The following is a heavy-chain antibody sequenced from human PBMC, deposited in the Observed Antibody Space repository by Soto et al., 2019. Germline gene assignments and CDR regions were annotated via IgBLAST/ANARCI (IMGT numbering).Heavy chain of an antibody. Sequence: ASVKVSCKXSGYTFTSYGISWVRQAPGQGLEWMGWISAYNGNTNYAQKLQGRVTMTTDTSTSTAYMELRSLRSDDTAVYYCARDIYVAAAGTSYYYYYYGMDVWGQGTTVTVSS. V-gene: IGHV1-18*01. CDR3: ARDIYVAAAGTSYYYYYYGMDV. J-gene: IGHJ6*02. CDR2: ISAYNGNT. CDR1: GYTFTSYG. D-gene: IGHD6-13*01.